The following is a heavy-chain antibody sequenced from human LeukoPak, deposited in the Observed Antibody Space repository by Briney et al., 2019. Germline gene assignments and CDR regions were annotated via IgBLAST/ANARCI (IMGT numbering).Heavy chain of an antibody. CDR2: ISYDGSNE. D-gene: IGHD1-26*01. Sequence: GGSLRLSCAVSGFTFSPYGMHWVRQAPGKGLEGVADISYDGSNEYYADSVKGRFTISRDNSKNTLYLQMSSLRAEDTAVYYCAKDRDGLGVAGVGYWGQGTLVTVSS. CDR1: GFTFSPYG. J-gene: IGHJ4*02. CDR3: AKDRDGLGVAGVGY. V-gene: IGHV3-30*18.